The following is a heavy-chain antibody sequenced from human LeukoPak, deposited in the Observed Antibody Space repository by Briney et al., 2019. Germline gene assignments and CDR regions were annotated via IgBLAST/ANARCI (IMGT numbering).Heavy chain of an antibody. CDR1: GFTFSSYA. V-gene: IGHV3-30*04. CDR2: ISYDGSNK. CDR3: ARDQSPSGSWPRYLDAFDI. D-gene: IGHD6-13*01. Sequence: PGRSLRPSCAASGFTFSSYAMHWVRQAPGKGLEWVAVISYDGSNKYYADSVKGRFTISRDNSKNTLYLQMNSLRAEDTAVYYCARDQSPSGSWPRYLDAFDIWGQGTMVTVSS. J-gene: IGHJ3*02.